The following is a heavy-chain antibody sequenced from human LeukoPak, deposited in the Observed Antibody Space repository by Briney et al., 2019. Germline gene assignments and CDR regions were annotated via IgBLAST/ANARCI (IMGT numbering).Heavy chain of an antibody. Sequence: GGSLRLSCAASGFTFSSYGMHWVRQAPGKGLEWVAFIRYDGSNKYYADSVKGRFTISRDNSKNTLYLQMNSLRTEDTAVYYCANTLGYCSSTSCYSLDYWGQGTPVTVSS. J-gene: IGHJ4*02. D-gene: IGHD2-2*01. CDR3: ANTLGYCSSTSCYSLDY. CDR2: IRYDGSNK. CDR1: GFTFSSYG. V-gene: IGHV3-30*02.